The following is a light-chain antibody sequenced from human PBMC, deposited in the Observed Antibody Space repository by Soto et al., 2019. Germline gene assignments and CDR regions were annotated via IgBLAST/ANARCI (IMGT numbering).Light chain of an antibody. CDR3: QSYESNLSGPDVV. J-gene: IGLJ2*01. CDR1: SSNIGAGYD. Sequence: QSVLTQPPSVSGAPGQRVTISCTGNSSNIGAGYDVHWYQQFPGIAPKLLIYGNGNRPSGVPDRFSGSKSGTSASLAITGLQAEDEADYYCQSYESNLSGPDVVFGGGTKLTVL. V-gene: IGLV1-40*01. CDR2: GNG.